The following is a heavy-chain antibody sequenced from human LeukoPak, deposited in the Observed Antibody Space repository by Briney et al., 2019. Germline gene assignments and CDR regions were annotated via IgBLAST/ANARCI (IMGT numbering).Heavy chain of an antibody. J-gene: IGHJ4*02. CDR2: INHSGST. V-gene: IGHV4-34*01. D-gene: IGHD5-18*01. Sequence: PSETLSLTCAVYGGSFSGYYWSWIRQPPGKGLEWIGEINHSGSTNYNPSLKSRVTISVDTSKNQFSLKLNSVTPEDTAVYYCAREATAMVTIDYWGQGTLVTVSS. CDR3: AREATAMVTIDY. CDR1: GGSFSGYY.